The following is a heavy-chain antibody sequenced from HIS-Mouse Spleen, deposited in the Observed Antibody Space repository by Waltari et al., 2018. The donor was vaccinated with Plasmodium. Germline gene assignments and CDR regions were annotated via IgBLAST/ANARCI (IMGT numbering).Heavy chain of an antibody. CDR1: GFTFSRSV. CDR3: AKVIAARDY. CDR2: ISGSGGST. D-gene: IGHD6-25*01. Sequence: EVQLLESGGGLVQPGGSLRISCAASGFTFSRSVFSWVRQAPGKGLEWVSAISGSGGSTYYADSVKGRFTISRDNSKNTLYLQMNSLRAEDTAVYYCAKVIAARDYWGQGTLVTVSS. J-gene: IGHJ4*02. V-gene: IGHV3-23*01.